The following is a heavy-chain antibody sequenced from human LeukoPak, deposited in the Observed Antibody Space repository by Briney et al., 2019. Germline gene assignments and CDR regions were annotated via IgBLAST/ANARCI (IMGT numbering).Heavy chain of an antibody. Sequence: VASVKVSCKASGYTFTGYYMHWVRQAPGQGLEWMGWINPNSGGTNYAQKFQGRVTMTRDTSISTAYMELSRLRSDDTAVYYCARGHYGYYYDSSGYPPLFDYWGQGTLVTVSS. D-gene: IGHD3-22*01. V-gene: IGHV1-2*02. J-gene: IGHJ4*02. CDR3: ARGHYGYYYDSSGYPPLFDY. CDR1: GYTFTGYY. CDR2: INPNSGGT.